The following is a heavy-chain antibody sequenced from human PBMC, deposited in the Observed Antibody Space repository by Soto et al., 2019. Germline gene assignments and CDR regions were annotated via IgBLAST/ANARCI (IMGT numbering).Heavy chain of an antibody. CDR1: GYTFTSYG. D-gene: IGHD3-3*01. J-gene: IGHJ4*02. V-gene: IGHV1-18*01. Sequence: ASVKVSCKASGYTFTSYGISWVRQAPGQGLEWMGWISAYNGNTNYAQKLQGRVTMTTDTSTSTAYMELRSLRSDDTAVYYCARISGFLEWLSYFVGTFDYWGQGTLVTVSS. CDR2: ISAYNGNT. CDR3: ARISGFLEWLSYFVGTFDY.